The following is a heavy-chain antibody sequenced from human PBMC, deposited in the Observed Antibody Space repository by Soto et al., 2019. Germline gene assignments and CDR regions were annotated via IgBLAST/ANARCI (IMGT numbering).Heavy chain of an antibody. Sequence: SETLSLTCLVSGGSIINGNYSWTWIRQPPGKALEWIGYIYHSGSTYYNPSLRSRVTLSVDRSKNQFSLNMKSMTAADTAVYYCASRFVDSATGYFDRWGQGTLVTVSS. D-gene: IGHD5-12*01. J-gene: IGHJ4*02. V-gene: IGHV4-30-2*01. CDR3: ASRFVDSATGYFDR. CDR2: IYHSGST. CDR1: GGSIINGNYS.